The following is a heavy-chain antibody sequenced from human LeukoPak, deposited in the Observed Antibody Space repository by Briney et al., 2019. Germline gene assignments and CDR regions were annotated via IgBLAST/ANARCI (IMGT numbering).Heavy chain of an antibody. CDR1: GFTFSSYS. D-gene: IGHD2-8*01. Sequence: GGSLRLSCAASGFTFSSYSMNWVRQAPGKGLEWVSSISSSSSYIYYADSVKGRFTISRDNSKNTLYLQMNSLRAEDTAVYYRAKSPHIVLIGFDPWGQGTLVTVSS. V-gene: IGHV3-21*04. CDR2: ISSSSSYI. J-gene: IGHJ5*02. CDR3: AKSPHIVLIGFDP.